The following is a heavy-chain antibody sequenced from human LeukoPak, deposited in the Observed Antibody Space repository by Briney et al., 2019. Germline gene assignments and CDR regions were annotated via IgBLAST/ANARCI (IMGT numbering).Heavy chain of an antibody. J-gene: IGHJ5*02. CDR2: FHNSRTT. V-gene: IGHV4-59*01. Sequence: LETLSLTRPVSGGSLQGFSRTLVRPPPRPGTEWIGYFHNSRTTSYNPSLTGRVTISVDTAMDQISLKLNSVTAADTAVYYCARGHLGLSPWGQGTLVTVSS. CDR3: ARGHLGLSP. D-gene: IGHD3-10*01. CDR1: GGSLQGFS.